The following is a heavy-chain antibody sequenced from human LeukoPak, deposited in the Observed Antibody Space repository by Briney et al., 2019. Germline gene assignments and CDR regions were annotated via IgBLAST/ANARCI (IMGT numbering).Heavy chain of an antibody. CDR3: ARGGGGWSPVDAFDI. D-gene: IGHD6-19*01. V-gene: IGHV4-59*01. CDR1: GGSISSYY. Sequence: SETLSLTCTVSGGSISSYYWSWIRQPPGKGLEWIGYIYYSGSTNYNPSLKSRVTISVDTSKNQFSLKLSSVTAADTAVYYCARGGGGWSPVDAFDIWGQGTMVTVSS. J-gene: IGHJ3*02. CDR2: IYYSGST.